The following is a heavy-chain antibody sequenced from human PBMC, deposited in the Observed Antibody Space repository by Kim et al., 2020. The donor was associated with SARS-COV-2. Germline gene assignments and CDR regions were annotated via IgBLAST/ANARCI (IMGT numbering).Heavy chain of an antibody. CDR3: AKDMVLYYYGSGSYFPNYYCGMDV. D-gene: IGHD3-10*01. J-gene: IGHJ6*02. V-gene: IGHV3-43*02. CDR1: GFTFDDYA. CDR2: ISGDGGST. Sequence: GGSLRLSCAASGFTFDDYAMHWVRQAPGKGLEWVSLISGDGGSTYYADSVKGRFTISRDNSKNSLYLQMNSLRTEDTALYYCAKDMVLYYYGSGSYFPNYYCGMDVWGQGTTVTVSS.